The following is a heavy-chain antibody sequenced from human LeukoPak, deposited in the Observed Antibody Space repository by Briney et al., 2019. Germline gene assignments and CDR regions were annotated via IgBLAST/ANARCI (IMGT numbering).Heavy chain of an antibody. Sequence: GESLKISCKGSGYSFTSYWICWVRQVPGKGLEWMGIIYPGDSDTRYSPSFQGQVTISADKSISTAYLQWSSLKASDTAMYYCAILAVAGNDYFDYWGQGTLVTVSS. CDR1: GYSFTSYW. J-gene: IGHJ4*02. CDR2: IYPGDSDT. V-gene: IGHV5-51*01. D-gene: IGHD6-19*01. CDR3: AILAVAGNDYFDY.